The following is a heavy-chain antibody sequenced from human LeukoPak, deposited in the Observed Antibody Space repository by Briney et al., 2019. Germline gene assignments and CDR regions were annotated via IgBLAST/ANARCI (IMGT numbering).Heavy chain of an antibody. CDR1: GGSISSSSYY. Sequence: PSETLSLTCTVSGGSISSSSYYWGWIRQPPGKGLEWIGSIYYSGSTYYNPSLKSRVTISVDTSKNQFSLKLSSVTAADTAVYYCATFDIVVVPAAEKLVDYWGQGTLVTVSS. D-gene: IGHD2-2*01. V-gene: IGHV4-39*01. CDR3: ATFDIVVVPAAEKLVDY. J-gene: IGHJ4*02. CDR2: IYYSGST.